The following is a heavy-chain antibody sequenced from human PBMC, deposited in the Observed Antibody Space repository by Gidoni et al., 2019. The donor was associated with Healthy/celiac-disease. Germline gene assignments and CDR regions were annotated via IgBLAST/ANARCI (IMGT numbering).Heavy chain of an antibody. D-gene: IGHD3-10*01. J-gene: IGHJ4*02. CDR2: INPNSGGT. Sequence: QVQLVQSGAEVKKPGASVQVSCKASGYTFTGYYMHWVRQAPGQGLEWMGRINPNSGGTNYAQKFQGRVTMTRDTSSSTAYMELSRLRSDDTAVYYCARLWFRELLAFDYWGQGTLVTVSS. CDR3: ARLWFRELLAFDY. V-gene: IGHV1-2*06. CDR1: GYTFTGYY.